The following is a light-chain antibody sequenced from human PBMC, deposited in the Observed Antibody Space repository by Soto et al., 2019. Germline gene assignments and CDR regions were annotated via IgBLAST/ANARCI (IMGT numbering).Light chain of an antibody. Sequence: EIVLTQSPGTLSLSPGERATLSCRASQSVSSSYLAWYQQKPGQAPRLLIYGASSRATGIPDRFSGSGSGTDFILTISRLEPEDFAAYYCQQYGSSPLTFGGGTKVEIK. CDR2: GAS. CDR1: QSVSSSY. CDR3: QQYGSSPLT. V-gene: IGKV3-20*01. J-gene: IGKJ4*01.